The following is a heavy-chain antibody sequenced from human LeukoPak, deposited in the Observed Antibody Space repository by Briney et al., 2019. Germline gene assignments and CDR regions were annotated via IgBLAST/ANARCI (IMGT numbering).Heavy chain of an antibody. V-gene: IGHV4-34*01. CDR3: ARVGGWHFDL. D-gene: IGHD3-10*01. CDR1: GGSFSGYY. J-gene: IGHJ2*01. Sequence: SETLSLTCAVYGGSFSGYYWSWIRQPPGKGLEWIGEINHSGSTNYNPSLKSRVTISVDTSKNQFSLKLSSVTAADTAVYYCARVGGWHFDLWGRGTLVTVSS. CDR2: INHSGST.